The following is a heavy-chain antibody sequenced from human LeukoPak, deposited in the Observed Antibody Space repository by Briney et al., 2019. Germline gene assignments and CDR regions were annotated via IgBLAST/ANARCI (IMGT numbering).Heavy chain of an antibody. J-gene: IGHJ4*02. D-gene: IGHD4-17*01. CDR3: ARSSYGDYTFDY. CDR2: INHSGST. Sequence: SETLSLTCAVYGGSFSDYYWSWIRQPPGKGLEWIGEINHSGSTNYNPSLKSRVTISVDTSKKLFSLNLISVTAADTAVYYCARSSYGDYTFDYWGQGTLVTVSS. CDR1: GGSFSDYY. V-gene: IGHV4-34*01.